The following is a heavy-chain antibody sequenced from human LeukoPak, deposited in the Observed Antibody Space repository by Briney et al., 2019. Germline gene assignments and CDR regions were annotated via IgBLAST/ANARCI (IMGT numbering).Heavy chain of an antibody. Sequence: GGSLRLSCAASGFTVSSNYMSWVRQAPGKGLEWVSVIYSGGSTYYADSVKGRFTISRDNSKNTLYLQMNSLRAEDTAVYYCARVKSGSYLDYWGQGTLVTVSS. CDR2: IYSGGST. J-gene: IGHJ4*02. V-gene: IGHV3-53*01. D-gene: IGHD1-26*01. CDR1: GFTVSSNY. CDR3: ARVKSGSYLDY.